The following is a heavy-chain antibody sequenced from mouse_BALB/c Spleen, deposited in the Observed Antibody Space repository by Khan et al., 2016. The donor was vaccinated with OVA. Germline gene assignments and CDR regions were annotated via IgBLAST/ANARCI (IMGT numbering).Heavy chain of an antibody. CDR2: VNPNNGGP. V-gene: IGHV1-26*01. Sequence: VQLKESGPDLVKPGASVKISFKASGYSFTGYYIHWVKPSHGKSLEWIGRVNPNNGGPSYNQKFKGKAILTVDKSSNTAYMELRSLTSEDSAVYSCAIYHGYFDVWGAGTTVTVSS. J-gene: IGHJ1*01. CDR3: AIYHGYFDV. CDR1: GYSFTGYY.